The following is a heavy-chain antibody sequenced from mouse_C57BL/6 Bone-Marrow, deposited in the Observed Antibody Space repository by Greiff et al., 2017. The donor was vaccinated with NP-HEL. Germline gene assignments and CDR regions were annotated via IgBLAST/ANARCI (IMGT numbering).Heavy chain of an antibody. J-gene: IGHJ1*03. V-gene: IGHV1-31*01. CDR3: ARSSYYYGSRRWYFDV. CDR2: IYPYNGVS. CDR1: GYSFTGYY. D-gene: IGHD1-1*01. Sequence: EVQLQQSGPELVKPGASVKISCKASGYSFTGYYMHWVKQSHGNILDWIGYIYPYNGVSSYNQKFKGKATLTVDKSSSTAYMELRSLTSEDSAVYYCARSSYYYGSRRWYFDVWGTGTTVTVSS.